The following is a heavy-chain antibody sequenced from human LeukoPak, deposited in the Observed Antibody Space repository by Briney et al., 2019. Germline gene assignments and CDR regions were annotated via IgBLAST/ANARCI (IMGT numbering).Heavy chain of an antibody. Sequence: SVKVSCTASGGTFSNYAISWVRQAPGQGLEWMGGIIPIFGTANYAQTFQGRVTITADKSTSTAYMELSSLRSDDTAVYYCARDPSPRGIVVDMGAFDIWGQGTMVTVSS. D-gene: IGHD3-22*01. CDR2: IIPIFGTA. J-gene: IGHJ3*02. CDR3: ARDPSPRGIVVDMGAFDI. CDR1: GGTFSNYA. V-gene: IGHV1-69*06.